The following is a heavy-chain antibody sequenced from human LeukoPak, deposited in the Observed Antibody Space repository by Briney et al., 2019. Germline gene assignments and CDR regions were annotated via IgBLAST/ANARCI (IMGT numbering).Heavy chain of an antibody. V-gene: IGHV1-18*01. CDR3: ATGIAVAGSASFDY. Sequence: ASVKVSCKASGYTFTSYGISWVRQAPGQGLEWMGWISAYNGNTNYAQKLQGRVTMTTDTSTSTAYMELRSLRSDDTAVYYCATGIAVAGSASFDYWGQGTLVTVSS. D-gene: IGHD6-19*01. J-gene: IGHJ4*02. CDR2: ISAYNGNT. CDR1: GYTFTSYG.